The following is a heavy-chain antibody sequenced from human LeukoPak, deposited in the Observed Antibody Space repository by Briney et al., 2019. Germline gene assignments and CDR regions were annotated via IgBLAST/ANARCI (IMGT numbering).Heavy chain of an antibody. J-gene: IGHJ4*02. D-gene: IGHD6-19*01. CDR3: ARDSQWLSFDY. CDR2: IWYGGSNK. CDR1: GFTLSTYI. Sequence: GGSLRLSCAASGFTLSTYIMNWVRQAPGKGLEWVAVIWYGGSNKYYADSVKGRFTISRDNSKNTLYLQMNSLRAEDTAVYYCARDSQWLSFDYWGQGTLVTVSS. V-gene: IGHV3-33*08.